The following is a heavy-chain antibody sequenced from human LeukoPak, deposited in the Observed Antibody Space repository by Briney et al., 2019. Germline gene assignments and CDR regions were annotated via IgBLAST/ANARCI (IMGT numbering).Heavy chain of an antibody. J-gene: IGHJ5*02. CDR2: FDPEDGET. D-gene: IGHD4-17*01. CDR3: ARDWPGDYDPNNWFDP. V-gene: IGHV1-24*01. Sequence: GASVKVSCKVSGYTLTELSMHWVRQAPGKGLEWMGGFDPEDGETIYAQKFQGRVTMTEDTSTDTAYMELSSLRSDDTAVYYCARDWPGDYDPNNWFDPWGQGTLVTVSS. CDR1: GYTLTELS.